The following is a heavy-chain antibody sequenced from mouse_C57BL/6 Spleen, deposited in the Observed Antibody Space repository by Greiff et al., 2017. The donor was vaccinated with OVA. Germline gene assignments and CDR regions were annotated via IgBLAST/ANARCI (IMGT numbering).Heavy chain of an antibody. V-gene: IGHV1-80*01. CDR3: AREVLTGTWYFDV. CDR2: IYPGDGDT. CDR1: GYAFSSYW. J-gene: IGHJ1*03. D-gene: IGHD4-1*01. Sequence: QVQLQQSGAELVKPGASVKISCKASGYAFSSYWMNWVKQRPGKGLEWIGQIYPGDGDTNYNGKFKGKATLTADKSSSTAYMQLSSLTSEDSAVYFCAREVLTGTWYFDVWGTGTTVTVSS.